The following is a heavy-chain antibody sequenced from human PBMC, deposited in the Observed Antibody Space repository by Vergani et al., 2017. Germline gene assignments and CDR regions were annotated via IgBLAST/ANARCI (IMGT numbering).Heavy chain of an antibody. J-gene: IGHJ4*02. CDR1: GYTFTGYY. CDR2: INPNSGGT. Sequence: QVQLVQSGAEVKKPGASVKVSCKASGYTFTGYYMHWVRQAPGQGLEWMGWINPNSGGTNYAQKFQGRVTMTRDTSISTAYMELSRLRSDDTAVYYCARVRGSSSYGRFGVYYFDYWGQGTLVTVSS. D-gene: IGHD6-6*01. CDR3: ARVRGSSSYGRFGVYYFDY. V-gene: IGHV1-2*02.